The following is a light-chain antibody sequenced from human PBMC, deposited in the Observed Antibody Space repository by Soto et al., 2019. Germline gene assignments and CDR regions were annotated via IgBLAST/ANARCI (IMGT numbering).Light chain of an antibody. Sequence: QSALTQPASVSGSPGQSITISCTGTSSDVGNYNLVSWYQQHPGKAPKLMIYEGSKRPSGVSNRFSVSKSGNTASLTISGLQAEDEADYYCSSSASSSAVVFGGGTKLTVL. CDR1: SSDVGNYNL. CDR3: SSSASSSAVV. J-gene: IGLJ2*01. CDR2: EGS. V-gene: IGLV2-23*01.